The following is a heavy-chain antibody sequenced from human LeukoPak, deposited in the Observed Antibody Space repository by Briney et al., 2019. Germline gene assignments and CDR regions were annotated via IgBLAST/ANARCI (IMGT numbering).Heavy chain of an antibody. CDR3: ASLGYSYSDY. J-gene: IGHJ4*02. CDR2: ISSSSSYI. CDR1: GFTFSSYS. D-gene: IGHD5-18*01. Sequence: GGSLRLSCAASGFTFSSYSMNWVRQAPGKGLEWVSSISSSSSYIYYADSAKDRFTISRDNAKNSLYLQMNSLRAEDTAVYYCASLGYSYSDYWGQGTLVTVSS. V-gene: IGHV3-21*01.